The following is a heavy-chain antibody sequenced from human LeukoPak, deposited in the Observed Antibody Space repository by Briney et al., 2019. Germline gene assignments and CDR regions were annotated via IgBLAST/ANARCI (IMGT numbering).Heavy chain of an antibody. J-gene: IGHJ4*02. CDR2: VKPDGSEK. CDR1: GFTFSNYA. Sequence: GGSLRLSCAASGFTFSNYAMSWVRQAPGKGLEWVAHVKPDGSEKSYVDSVKGRFTISRDNAQNSLYLQMNSLRAEDTAVYYCARDNVFDYWGQGTLVTVSS. V-gene: IGHV3-7*01. CDR3: ARDNVFDY.